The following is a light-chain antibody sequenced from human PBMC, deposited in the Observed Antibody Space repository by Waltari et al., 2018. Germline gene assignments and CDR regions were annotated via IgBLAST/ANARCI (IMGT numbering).Light chain of an antibody. CDR1: SSNIGSNA. Sequence: QPVLTQPPSVSEAPRPRVTTSCSGSSSNIGSNAVNWYQQLPGKAPKLLIYYDDLLPSGVSVRFSGSKSGTSASLAISGLQSEDEAHYYCATWDDSLSGVVFGGGTKLTVL. V-gene: IGLV1-36*01. J-gene: IGLJ3*02. CDR3: ATWDDSLSGVV. CDR2: YDD.